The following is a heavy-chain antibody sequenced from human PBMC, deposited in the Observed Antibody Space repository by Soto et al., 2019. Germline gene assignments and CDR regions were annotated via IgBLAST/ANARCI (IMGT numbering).Heavy chain of an antibody. CDR2: IKSRTENETT. V-gene: IGHV3-15*01. D-gene: IGHD2-2*01. CDR1: GFTFSMVG. CDR3: VTVLPHANSWFDY. Sequence: GHLVESGEGLVKLGGSLTLSCEPGGFTFSMVGLSWSRRGPGRGLEGLGRIKSRTENETTDYASPARGRFIISRDDSKNMLYLQLNSLKSEDTGVYYCVTVLPHANSWFDYWGQGTPVTVSS. J-gene: IGHJ4*02.